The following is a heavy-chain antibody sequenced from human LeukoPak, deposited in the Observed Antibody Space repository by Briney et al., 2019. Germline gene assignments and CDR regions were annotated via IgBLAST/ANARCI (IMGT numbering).Heavy chain of an antibody. Sequence: SETLSLTCTVSGGSLSTSYWSWIRQPPGKGLEWIGCIYYSGSTNYNPSLKSRVTISVDTSKNQFSLKLSSVTAADTAVYYCARQGMNTATFDYWGQGTLVTVSS. CDR1: GGSLSTSY. J-gene: IGHJ4*02. V-gene: IGHV4-59*08. CDR3: ARQGMNTATFDY. D-gene: IGHD4-17*01. CDR2: IYYSGST.